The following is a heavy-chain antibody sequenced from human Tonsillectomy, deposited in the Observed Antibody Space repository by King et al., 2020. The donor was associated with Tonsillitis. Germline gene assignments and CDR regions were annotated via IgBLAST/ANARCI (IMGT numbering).Heavy chain of an antibody. CDR2: IYYSGST. J-gene: IGHJ4*02. V-gene: IGHV4-59*01. Sequence: QLQESGPGLVKPSETLSLTCTVSGGSISSYYWSWIRQPPGKGLEWIGYIYYSGSTNYNPSLKSRVTISVDTSKNQFSLKLSSVTAADTAVYYCARVDYSNYSFDYWGQGTLVTVSS. D-gene: IGHD4-11*01. CDR3: ARVDYSNYSFDY. CDR1: GGSISSYY.